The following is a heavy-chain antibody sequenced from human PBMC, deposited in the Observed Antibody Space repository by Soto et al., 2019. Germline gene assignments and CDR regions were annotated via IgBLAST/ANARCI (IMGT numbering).Heavy chain of an antibody. Sequence: GGSLRLSCAASGFTFSSYAMSWVRQAPGKGLEWVSAISGSGGSTYYADSVKGRFTISRDNSKNTLYLQMNSLRAEDTAVYYWAKDGGVITSYYWGQGTLVTVSS. CDR1: GFTFSSYA. V-gene: IGHV3-23*01. CDR2: ISGSGGST. J-gene: IGHJ4*02. CDR3: AKDGGVITSYY. D-gene: IGHD3-22*01.